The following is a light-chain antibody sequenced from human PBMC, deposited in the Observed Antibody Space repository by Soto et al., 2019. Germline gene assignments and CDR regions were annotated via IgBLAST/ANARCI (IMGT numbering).Light chain of an antibody. CDR3: KQARQNPLT. Sequence: DIVLTQSPLSLSVTPGEPASISCRSSQSLLHSNGNNYLEWYLQKPGQSPQVLIYLASNRASGVPDRFSGSGSGTDFTLKISRAAAEDVGVYYCKQARQNPLTFGGGTKAEIK. V-gene: IGKV2-28*01. CDR1: QSLLHSNGNNY. CDR2: LAS. J-gene: IGKJ4*01.